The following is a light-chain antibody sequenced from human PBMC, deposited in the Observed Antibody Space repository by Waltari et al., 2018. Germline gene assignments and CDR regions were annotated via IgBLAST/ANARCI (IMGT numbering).Light chain of an antibody. CDR2: DVD. V-gene: IGLV2-14*03. Sequence: QSALTQPASVSGSPGQSITISCTGTSSDVGGRQAVSWYQQHPGKAPKLVIYDVDKRPAVISNRFSGPRSGNTASLSISGLQAEDEADYYCKSYTTSSTFVFGTGTQVTVL. J-gene: IGLJ1*01. CDR3: KSYTTSSTFV. CDR1: SSDVGGRQA.